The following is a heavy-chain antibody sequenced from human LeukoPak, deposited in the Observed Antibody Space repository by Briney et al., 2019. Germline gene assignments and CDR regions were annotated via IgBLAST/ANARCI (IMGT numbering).Heavy chain of an antibody. CDR1: GFTFDDYA. D-gene: IGHD2-2*02. J-gene: IGHJ4*02. CDR2: ISWNSGSI. V-gene: IGHV3-9*01. CDR3: AKVITSSYIRATIDY. Sequence: GRSLRLSCAASGFTFDDYAMHWVRQAPGKGLEWVSGISWNSGSIGYADSVKGRFTISRDNAKNSLYLQMNSLRAEDTAVYYCAKVITSSYIRATIDYWGQGTLVTVSS.